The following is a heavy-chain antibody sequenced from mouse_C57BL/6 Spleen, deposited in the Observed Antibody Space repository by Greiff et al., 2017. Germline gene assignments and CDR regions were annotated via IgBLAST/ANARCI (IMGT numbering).Heavy chain of an antibody. CDR3: ASLLTTVVEGPAMDY. Sequence: QVQLQQPGAELVKPGASVKLSCKASGYTFTSYWMHWVKQRPGQGLEWIGMIHPNSGSTNYNEKFKSKATLTVDKSSSTAYMQLSSLTSEDSAVYYCASLLTTVVEGPAMDYWGQGTSGTVSS. D-gene: IGHD1-1*01. CDR2: IHPNSGST. J-gene: IGHJ4*01. V-gene: IGHV1-64*01. CDR1: GYTFTSYW.